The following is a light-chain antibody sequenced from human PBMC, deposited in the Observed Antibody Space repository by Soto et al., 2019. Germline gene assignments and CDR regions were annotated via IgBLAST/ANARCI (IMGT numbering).Light chain of an antibody. CDR1: QVVGFY. CDR2: DAS. Sequence: EIVLTQSPATLSLSPGERATLSCRASQVVGFYLAWFQQKPGQAPRLLIYDASNRATGIPARFSGSGSGTDFTLTISGLEPEDFAVYYCQQRSNWPRYTFGQGTKLEIK. CDR3: QQRSNWPRYT. V-gene: IGKV3-11*01. J-gene: IGKJ2*01.